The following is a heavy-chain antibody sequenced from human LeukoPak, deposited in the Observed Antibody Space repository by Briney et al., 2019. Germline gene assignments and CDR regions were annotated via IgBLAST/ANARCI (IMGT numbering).Heavy chain of an antibody. J-gene: IGHJ4*02. Sequence: GGSLRLSCVASGFTFSGYSMHWVRQAPGKGLEWVAVISYAGSNKYYAESVKGRFTISRDNSKSTVYLQMNSLRAEDTAVYYCAKELGDPDYWGQGTLVTVSS. V-gene: IGHV3-30*18. CDR1: GFTFSGYS. CDR2: ISYAGSNK. CDR3: AKELGDPDY. D-gene: IGHD1-26*01.